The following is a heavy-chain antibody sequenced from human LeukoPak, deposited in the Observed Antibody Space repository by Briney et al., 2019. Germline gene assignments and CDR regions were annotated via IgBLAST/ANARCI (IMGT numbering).Heavy chain of an antibody. V-gene: IGHV1-2*04. CDR3: ARNYGDDEYYFDY. CDR2: INPNSGGT. J-gene: IGHJ4*02. Sequence: GASVKVSCKASGYTFTGYYMHWVRQAPGQRLEWMGWINPNSGGTNYAQKFQGWVTMTRDTSISTAYMELSRLRSDDTAVYYCARNYGDDEYYFDYWGQGTLVTVYS. CDR1: GYTFTGYY. D-gene: IGHD4-17*01.